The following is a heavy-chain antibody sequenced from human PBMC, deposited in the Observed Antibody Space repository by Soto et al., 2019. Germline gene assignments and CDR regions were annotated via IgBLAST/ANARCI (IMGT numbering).Heavy chain of an antibody. D-gene: IGHD6-13*01. CDR2: ISWNSGSI. CDR3: AKDGAAAGYYYFDY. J-gene: IGHJ4*02. CDR1: GFTFDDYA. Sequence: EVQLVESGGGLVQPGRSLRLSCAASGFTFDDYAMHWVRQAPGKGLEWVSGISWNSGSIGYADSVKGRFTISRDNAKNSLYLQMNSLRAEDTALYYCAKDGAAAGYYYFDYWGQGTLVTVS. V-gene: IGHV3-9*01.